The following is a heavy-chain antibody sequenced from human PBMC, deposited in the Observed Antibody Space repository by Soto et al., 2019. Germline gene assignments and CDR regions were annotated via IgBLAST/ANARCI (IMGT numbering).Heavy chain of an antibody. D-gene: IGHD2-2*01. V-gene: IGHV1-2*02. CDR2: INPNSGGT. Sequence: ASVKVSCKASGYTFTGYYVHWVRQAPGQGLEWMGWINPNSGGTNYAQKFQGRVTMTRDTSISTAYMELSRLRSDDTAVYYCARIGLPSVVVPAAIPLYYFDYWGQGTLVTVSS. CDR3: ARIGLPSVVVPAAIPLYYFDY. J-gene: IGHJ4*02. CDR1: GYTFTGYY.